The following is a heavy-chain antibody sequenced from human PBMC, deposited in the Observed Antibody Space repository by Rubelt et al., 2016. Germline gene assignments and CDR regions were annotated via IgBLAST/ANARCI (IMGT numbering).Heavy chain of an antibody. V-gene: IGHV3-13*01. Sequence: GGSLRLSCAASGFTFSDHYMDWVRQTTGKGLEWVSSIGTTGDTHYPDSVKGRFTISRENAKNSLYLQMDSLTAGDTAVYYCARVTGARGYWGQGTLVTVSS. J-gene: IGHJ4*02. CDR3: ARVTGARGY. CDR1: GFTFSDHY. D-gene: IGHD1-26*01. CDR2: IGTTGDT.